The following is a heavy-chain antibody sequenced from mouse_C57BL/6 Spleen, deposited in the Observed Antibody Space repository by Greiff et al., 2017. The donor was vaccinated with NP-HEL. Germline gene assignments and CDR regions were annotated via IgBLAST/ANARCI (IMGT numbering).Heavy chain of an antibody. Sequence: VKLLESGPGLVAPSQSLSITCTVSGFSLTSYATSWVRQPPGKGLEWLGVIWPGGGPNYTLALKSRMSISKDNSKSHVVLKMNSLQTDETARYYCASYAGGAMDYWGQGTSATVSS. V-gene: IGHV2-9-1*01. CDR3: ASYAGGAMDY. J-gene: IGHJ4*01. D-gene: IGHD6-5*01. CDR1: GFSLTSYA. CDR2: IWPGGGP.